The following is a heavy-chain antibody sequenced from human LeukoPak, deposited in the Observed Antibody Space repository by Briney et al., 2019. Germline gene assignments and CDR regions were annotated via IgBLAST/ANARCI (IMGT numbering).Heavy chain of an antibody. CDR1: GYTFTGYY. Sequence: ASVNVSCKASGYTFTGYYMHWVRQAPGQGLEWVGLINPNSGGTNYAQKFQGRVTMTRDTSISTAYMELSRLRSDDTAVYYCARVCSSTSCYNPDFDYWGQGTLVTVSS. D-gene: IGHD2-2*02. V-gene: IGHV1-2*06. CDR2: INPNSGGT. CDR3: ARVCSSTSCYNPDFDY. J-gene: IGHJ4*02.